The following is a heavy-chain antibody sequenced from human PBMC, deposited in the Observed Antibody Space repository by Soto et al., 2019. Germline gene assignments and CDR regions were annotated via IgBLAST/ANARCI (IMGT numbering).Heavy chain of an antibody. D-gene: IGHD6-13*01. J-gene: IGHJ5*02. Sequence: SETLSLTCTVSGGSISSYYWSWIRQPPGKGLEWIGYIYYSGSTNYNPSLKSRVTISVDTSKNQFSLKLSSVTAADTAVYYCAREQQLVLSGAWFDPWGQGTLVPSPQ. V-gene: IGHV4-59*01. CDR2: IYYSGST. CDR1: GGSISSYY. CDR3: AREQQLVLSGAWFDP.